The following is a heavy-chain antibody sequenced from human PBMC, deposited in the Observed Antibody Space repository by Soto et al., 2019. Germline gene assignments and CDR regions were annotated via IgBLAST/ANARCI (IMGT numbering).Heavy chain of an antibody. J-gene: IGHJ6*02. Sequence: HPGGSLRLSCTASGFTFGDYAMSWFRQAPGKGLEWVGFIRSKAYGGTTEYAASVKGRFTISRDDSKSIAYLQMNSLKTEDTAVYYCTRDLNRGDDILTGYYFHYGMDVWGQGTTVTVSS. V-gene: IGHV3-49*03. CDR1: GFTFGDYA. CDR2: IRSKAYGGTT. D-gene: IGHD3-9*01. CDR3: TRDLNRGDDILTGYYFHYGMDV.